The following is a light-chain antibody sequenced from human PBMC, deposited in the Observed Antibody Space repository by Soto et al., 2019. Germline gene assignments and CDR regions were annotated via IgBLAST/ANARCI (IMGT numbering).Light chain of an antibody. CDR2: KAS. CDR3: QQYNSYST. J-gene: IGKJ5*01. V-gene: IGKV1-5*03. Sequence: DIQMTQSPSTLSASVGDRVTITCRASQTISSWLAWYQQKPGKAPKLLIYKASSLESGVPSRFGGSGSGTEFTLNISSLQPDDFATYYCQQYNSYSTFGQGTRLEIK. CDR1: QTISSW.